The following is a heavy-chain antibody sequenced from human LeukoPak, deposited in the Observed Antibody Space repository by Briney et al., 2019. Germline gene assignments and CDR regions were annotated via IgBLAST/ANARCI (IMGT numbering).Heavy chain of an antibody. V-gene: IGHV1-18*01. CDR2: ISAYNGNT. J-gene: IGHJ6*02. CDR3: ARAMAGTFYYGMDV. CDR1: GYTFTSYG. Sequence: ASVKVSCKASGYTFTSYGISWVRQAPGQGLEWMGWISAYNGNTNYSQKFQGRVTITRDTSASTAYMELSSLRSEDTAVYYCARAMAGTFYYGMDVWGQGTTVTVSS. D-gene: IGHD6-19*01.